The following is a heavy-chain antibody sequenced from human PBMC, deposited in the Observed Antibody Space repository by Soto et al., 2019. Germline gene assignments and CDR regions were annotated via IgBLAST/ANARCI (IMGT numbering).Heavy chain of an antibody. CDR3: ARRQHTWTTYYYYMDV. CDR2: ISSSSSYI. CDR1: GFTFSSYS. Sequence: GSLRLSCAASGFTFSSYSMNWVRQAPGKGLEWVSSISSSSSYIYYADSVKGRFTISRDNAKNSLYLQMNSLRAEDTAVYYCARRQHTWTTYYYYMDVWGKGTTVTVSS. D-gene: IGHD1-1*01. V-gene: IGHV3-21*01. J-gene: IGHJ6*03.